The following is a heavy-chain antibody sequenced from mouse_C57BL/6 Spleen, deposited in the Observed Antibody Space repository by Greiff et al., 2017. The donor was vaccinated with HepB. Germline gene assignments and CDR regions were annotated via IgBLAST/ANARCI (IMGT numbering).Heavy chain of an antibody. CDR1: GFTFSNYW. D-gene: IGHD2-12*01. Sequence: EVQLVESGGGLVQPGGSMKLSCVASGFTFSNYWMNWVRQSPEKGLEWVAQIRLKSDNYATHYAESVKGRFTISRDDSKSSVYLQMNNLRAEDTGIYYCTRGLRPYYFDYWGQGTTLTVSS. CDR3: TRGLRPYYFDY. V-gene: IGHV6-3*01. J-gene: IGHJ2*01. CDR2: IRLKSDNYAT.